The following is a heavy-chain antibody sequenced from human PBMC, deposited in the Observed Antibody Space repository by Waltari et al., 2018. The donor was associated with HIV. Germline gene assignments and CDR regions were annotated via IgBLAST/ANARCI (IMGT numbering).Heavy chain of an antibody. D-gene: IGHD1-26*01. Sequence: QVQLQESGPGLVKPSENLSLICAVPGYSLRRGYNWGWIRQPPGEGLEWVGSTSYSEGTYYNPSLRSRVTISLDTSKNQFSLNLNSVTAADTAVYFCARRRAQGDFDYWGQGTLVTVSS. J-gene: IGHJ4*02. CDR2: TSYSEGT. CDR1: GYSLRRGYN. CDR3: ARRRAQGDFDY. V-gene: IGHV4-38-2*01.